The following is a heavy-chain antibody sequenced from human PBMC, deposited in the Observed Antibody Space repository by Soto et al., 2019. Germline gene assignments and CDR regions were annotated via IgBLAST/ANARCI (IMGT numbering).Heavy chain of an antibody. J-gene: IGHJ6*02. CDR3: ARAMGKEQLARGGGLEV. D-gene: IGHD6-6*01. CDR1: GFTFSSYR. CDR2: ISSSSSTI. V-gene: IGHV3-48*01. Sequence: GGSLTLSCAASGFTFSSYRMNCVRQAPGRGLEWVSYISSSSSTIYYADSVNGRFTISIDNAKSTLDLQMNSLRAEDTAVYYCARAMGKEQLARGGGLEVWGQGTTVTVSS.